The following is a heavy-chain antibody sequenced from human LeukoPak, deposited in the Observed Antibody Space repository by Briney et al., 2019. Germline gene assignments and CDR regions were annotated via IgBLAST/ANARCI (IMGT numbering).Heavy chain of an antibody. D-gene: IGHD2-15*01. J-gene: IGHJ3*02. Sequence: GASVKVSCKASGYTFTGYYMHWVRQAPGQGLEWMGWINPNSGGTNYAQKFQGRVTMTRDTSISTAYMELSRLRSDDTAVYYCARVQPIDIVVVVAATDAFDIWGQGTMVTVSS. V-gene: IGHV1-2*02. CDR2: INPNSGGT. CDR3: ARVQPIDIVVVVAATDAFDI. CDR1: GYTFTGYY.